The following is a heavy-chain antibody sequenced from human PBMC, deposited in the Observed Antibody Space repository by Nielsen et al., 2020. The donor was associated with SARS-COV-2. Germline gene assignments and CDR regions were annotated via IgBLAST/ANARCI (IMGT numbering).Heavy chain of an antibody. CDR3: ARGYAEGFGLDY. D-gene: IGHD2-2*01. V-gene: IGHV1-2*04. J-gene: IGHJ4*02. Sequence: ASVKVSCKASGYTFTGYYMHWVRQAPGQGLEWMGWINPNSGGTNYAQKFQGWVTMTSDTSISTAYMELSRLRSDDTAVYYCARGYAEGFGLDYWGQGTLVTVSS. CDR1: GYTFTGYY. CDR2: INPNSGGT.